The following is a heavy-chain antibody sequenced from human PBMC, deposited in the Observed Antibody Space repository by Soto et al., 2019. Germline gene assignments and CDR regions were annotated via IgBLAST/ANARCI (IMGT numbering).Heavy chain of an antibody. CDR1: GFTFRDHA. V-gene: IGHV3-49*04. Sequence: GGSLRLSCTASGFTFRDHAMTWVRQAPGIGLESVGFIRSKAYGATTEYAASMKGRFTISRDDSKTIAYLQMNSLKTEDTAVYLCTRGQAGGSYSDYWGQGTLGTVSS. J-gene: IGHJ4*02. CDR2: IRSKAYGATT. D-gene: IGHD1-26*01. CDR3: TRGQAGGSYSDY.